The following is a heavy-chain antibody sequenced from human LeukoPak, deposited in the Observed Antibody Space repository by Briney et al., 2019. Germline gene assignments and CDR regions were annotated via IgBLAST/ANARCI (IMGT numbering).Heavy chain of an antibody. Sequence: PGGSLTLSCAAPGFTFSDYAMHWVRHAPGKGLEWVSGISWNSGSIGYADSVKGRFTISRDNAKNSLYLQMNSLRAEDTALYYCAKAPYYYGSGSYLDYWGQGTLVTVSS. V-gene: IGHV3-9*01. CDR2: ISWNSGSI. CDR3: AKAPYYYGSGSYLDY. CDR1: GFTFSDYA. J-gene: IGHJ4*02. D-gene: IGHD3-10*01.